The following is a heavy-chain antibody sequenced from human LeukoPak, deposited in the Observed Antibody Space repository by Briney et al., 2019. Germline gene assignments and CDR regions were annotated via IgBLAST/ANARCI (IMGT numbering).Heavy chain of an antibody. CDR2: ISASGGTT. CDR1: GFTFNNYA. CDR3: AKEPREYCSSTSCPNWFDS. D-gene: IGHD2-2*01. V-gene: IGHV3-23*01. Sequence: GGSLRLSCAASGFTFNNYAMSWVRQAPGKGLEWVSAISASGGTTYYADSVKGRFTTSRDNSENTLFLQMNSLRAEDTAVYYCAKEPREYCSSTSCPNWFDSWGQGTLVTVSS. J-gene: IGHJ5*01.